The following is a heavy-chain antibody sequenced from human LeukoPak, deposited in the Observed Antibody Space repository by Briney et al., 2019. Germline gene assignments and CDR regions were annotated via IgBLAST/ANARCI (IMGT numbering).Heavy chain of an antibody. CDR2: INPNSGGT. CDR1: GYTFTGYY. D-gene: IGHD6-13*01. J-gene: IGHJ4*02. Sequence: ASVKVSCKASGYTFTGYYMHWVRQAPGQGLEWMGWINPNSGGTNYAQKLQGRVTMTRETTTSTAYMELSRLGSDDTAVYYCARLLSRYSSTGGGYWGQGTLVTVSS. CDR3: ARLLSRYSSTGGGY. V-gene: IGHV1-2*02.